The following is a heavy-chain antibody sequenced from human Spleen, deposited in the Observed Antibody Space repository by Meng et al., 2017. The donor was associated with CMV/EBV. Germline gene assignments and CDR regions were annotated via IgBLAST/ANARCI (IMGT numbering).Heavy chain of an antibody. Sequence: SVKVSCKASGGTFNNYAFSWVRQAPGQGLEWMGGIIPILGTSNYAKKFQGRVTITADKSTSTVYMELSSLRPEDTALYYCARVSEDILVVPQWFFDLWGRGTLVTVSS. D-gene: IGHD2-2*01. CDR3: ARVSEDILVVPQWFFDL. CDR2: IIPILGTS. CDR1: GGTFNNYA. J-gene: IGHJ2*01. V-gene: IGHV1-69*10.